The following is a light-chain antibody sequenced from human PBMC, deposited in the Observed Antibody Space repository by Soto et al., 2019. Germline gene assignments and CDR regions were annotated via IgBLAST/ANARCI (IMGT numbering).Light chain of an antibody. CDR2: DAS. CDR3: QQYNHYYS. V-gene: IGKV1-5*01. J-gene: IGKJ2*03. CDR1: PSIDRW. Sequence: DIQLTQSPSTLSASVGDRVTITCRASPSIDRWLAWYQQKLGKAPELLIHDASSLESGVPSRFSGSGSGTEFTLTINSLQPDDFATYYCQQYNHYYSFGQGTKLEIK.